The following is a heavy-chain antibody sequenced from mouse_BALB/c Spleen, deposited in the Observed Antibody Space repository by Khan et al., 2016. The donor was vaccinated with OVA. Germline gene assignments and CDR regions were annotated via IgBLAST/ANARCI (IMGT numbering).Heavy chain of an antibody. CDR2: IDPFNPGT. Sequence: VQLQQSGPELMKPGASVNISCKASGYSFTTYYIHWVKQSRGKSLAWIGYIDPFNPGTDYNQKFKGQATLTVDKSSNTAYMHLASLTSEDSAVYYGARGTFDDWGQGTLVTVSA. CDR3: ARGTFDD. V-gene: IGHV1S135*01. J-gene: IGHJ3*01. CDR1: GYSFTTYY. D-gene: IGHD3-3*01.